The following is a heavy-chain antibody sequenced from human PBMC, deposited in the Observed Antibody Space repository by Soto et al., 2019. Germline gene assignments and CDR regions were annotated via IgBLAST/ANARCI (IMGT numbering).Heavy chain of an antibody. D-gene: IGHD4-4*01. V-gene: IGHV3-33*01. J-gene: IGHJ6*02. CDR3: ARESGYSNFGYYYYGMDV. Sequence: HPGGSLRLSCAASGFTLSSYGMHWVRQAPGKGLEWVAVIWYDGGNKYYADSVKGRFTISRDNSKDTLYLQMNSLRAEDTAVYYCARESGYSNFGYYYYGMDVWGQGTTVTVSS. CDR1: GFTLSSYG. CDR2: IWYDGGNK.